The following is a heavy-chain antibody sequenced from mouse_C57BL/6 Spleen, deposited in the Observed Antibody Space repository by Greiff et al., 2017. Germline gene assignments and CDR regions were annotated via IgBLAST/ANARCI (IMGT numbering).Heavy chain of an antibody. CDR2: IYPGSGST. CDR1: GYTFTSYW. CDR3: AYYDVDY. D-gene: IGHD2-4*01. V-gene: IGHV1-55*01. Sequence: VQLQQSGAELVKPGASVKMSCKASGYTFTSYWITWVKQRPGQGLEWIGDIYPGSGSTNYNEKFKSKATLTVDTSSSTAYMQLSSLTSDDAAVYYCAYYDVDYWGQGTTLTVSS. J-gene: IGHJ2*01.